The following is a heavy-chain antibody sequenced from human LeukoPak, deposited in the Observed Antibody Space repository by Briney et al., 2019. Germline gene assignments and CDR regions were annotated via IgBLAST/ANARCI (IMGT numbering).Heavy chain of an antibody. CDR1: GFTFSSYA. V-gene: IGHV3-30*04. CDR3: ARDHAQKGYCSGGSCPTFFDY. J-gene: IGHJ4*02. Sequence: GRSLRLSCAASGFTFSSYAMHWVRQAPGKGLEWVAVISYDGSNKYYADSVKGRFTISRDNSKNTLYLQMNSLRAEDTAVYYCARDHAQKGYCSGGSCPTFFDYWGQGTLVTVSS. D-gene: IGHD2-15*01. CDR2: ISYDGSNK.